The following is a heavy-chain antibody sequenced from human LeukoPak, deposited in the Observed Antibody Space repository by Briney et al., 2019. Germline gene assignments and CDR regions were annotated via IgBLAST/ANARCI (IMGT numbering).Heavy chain of an antibody. Sequence: GRSLRLSCAASGFTFSSYGMHWVRQAPGKGLEWVAVISYDGSNKYYADSVKGRFTISRDNSKNTLYLQMNSLRAEDTAVYYCARSQSPLDAFDIWGQGTMVTVSS. V-gene: IGHV3-30*03. CDR1: GFTFSSYG. CDR3: ARSQSPLDAFDI. J-gene: IGHJ3*02. CDR2: ISYDGSNK.